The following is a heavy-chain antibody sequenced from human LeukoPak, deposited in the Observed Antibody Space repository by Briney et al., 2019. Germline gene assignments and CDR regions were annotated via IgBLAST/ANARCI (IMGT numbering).Heavy chain of an antibody. CDR2: ISGSGGST. Sequence: GGSLRLSCAASGFTFSSYAMSWVRQAPGKGLEWVSTISGSGGSTYYADSVKGRFTISRDNAKNSLYLQMNSLRAEDTAVYYCARARTTVIDYWGQGTLVTVSS. D-gene: IGHD4-17*01. CDR3: ARARTTVIDY. CDR1: GFTFSSYA. J-gene: IGHJ4*02. V-gene: IGHV3-23*01.